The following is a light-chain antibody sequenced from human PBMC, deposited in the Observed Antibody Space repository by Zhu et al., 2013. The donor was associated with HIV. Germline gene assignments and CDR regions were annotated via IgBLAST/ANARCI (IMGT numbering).Light chain of an antibody. V-gene: IGKV1-5*03. J-gene: IGKJ1*01. CDR1: QSISHW. Sequence: DIQMTQSPSTLSASVGDRVTITCRASQSISHWLAWYQQKPGKAPKLLISKASSLESGVPSRFSGSGSGTEFTLTISSLQPDDFATYYCQQYNTYWTFGQGTEGGN. CDR2: KAS. CDR3: QQYNTYWT.